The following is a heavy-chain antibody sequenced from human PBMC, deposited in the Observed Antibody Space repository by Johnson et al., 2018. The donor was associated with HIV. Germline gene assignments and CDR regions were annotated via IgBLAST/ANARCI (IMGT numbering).Heavy chain of an antibody. V-gene: IGHV3-11*04. CDR3: ARSPQIVVVTSVHDAFDI. CDR2: ISSSGSTI. D-gene: IGHD2-21*02. CDR1: GITFSDYY. J-gene: IGHJ3*02. Sequence: QVQLVESGGGLVQPGRSLRLSCAASGITFSDYYMSWIRQAPGKGLEWVSYISSSGSTIYYADSVKGRFTISRDNAKNSLYLQMNSLRAEDTAVYFCARSPQIVVVTSVHDAFDIWDQGTRVIVSS.